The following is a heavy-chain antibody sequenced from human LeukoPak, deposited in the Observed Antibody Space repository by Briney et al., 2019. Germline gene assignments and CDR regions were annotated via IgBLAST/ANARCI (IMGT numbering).Heavy chain of an antibody. CDR3: ARPFMESENYFDY. CDR2: ISYDGSNK. D-gene: IGHD3-3*01. Sequence: GGSLRLSCAASGFTFSSYAMHWVRQAPGKGLEWVAVISYDGSNKYYADSVKGRFTISRDNSKNTLYLQMNSLRAEDTAVYYCARPFMESENYFDYWGQGTLVTVSS. J-gene: IGHJ4*02. CDR1: GFTFSSYA. V-gene: IGHV3-30-3*01.